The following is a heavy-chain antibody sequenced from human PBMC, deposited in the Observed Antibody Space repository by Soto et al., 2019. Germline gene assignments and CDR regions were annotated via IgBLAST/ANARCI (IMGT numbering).Heavy chain of an antibody. D-gene: IGHD1-26*01. J-gene: IGHJ4*02. CDR2: ISGSGGST. CDR3: AKVRGSYYGGFDY. Sequence: GGSLRLSCAASGFTFSSYAMSWVRQAPGKGLEWVSAISGSGGSTYYADSVKGRFTISRDNSKNTLYLQMNSLRAEDAAVYYCAKVRGSYYGGFDYWGQGTLVTVSS. V-gene: IGHV3-23*01. CDR1: GFTFSSYA.